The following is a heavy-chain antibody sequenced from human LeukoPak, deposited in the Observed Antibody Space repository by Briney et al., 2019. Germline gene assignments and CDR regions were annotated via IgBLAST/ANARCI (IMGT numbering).Heavy chain of an antibody. J-gene: IGHJ4*02. CDR2: INSNSGGS. V-gene: IGHV1-2*02. D-gene: IGHD6-6*01. CDR1: GYTFTGYY. CDR3: AREAYSSSAFDY. Sequence: GASVNVSFKASGYTFTGYYMHWVRQAPGQGLEWMGWINSNSGGSNYAQKFQGRVTMTRDTSISTAYMELSRPRSDDTAVYYCAREAYSSSAFDYWGQGTLVTVSS.